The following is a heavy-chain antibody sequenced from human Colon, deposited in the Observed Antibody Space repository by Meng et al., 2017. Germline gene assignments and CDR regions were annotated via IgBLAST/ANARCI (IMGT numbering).Heavy chain of an antibody. Sequence: QVHLQDSGPGLVKPSETLALTSAVAGGSISRSDWGRWVRQPPGKGLEWIGETSHSGSTNYSPSLKSRVTISLDKSKNQLSLKLNSVTSADTAVYDCASSDYYRSDYWGQGTLVTVSS. D-gene: IGHD3-22*01. V-gene: IGHV4-4*02. J-gene: IGHJ4*02. CDR2: TSHSGST. CDR1: GGSISRSDW. CDR3: ASSDYYRSDY.